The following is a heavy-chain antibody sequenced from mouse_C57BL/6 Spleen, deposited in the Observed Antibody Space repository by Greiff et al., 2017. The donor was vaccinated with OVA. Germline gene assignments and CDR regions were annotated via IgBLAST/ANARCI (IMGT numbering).Heavy chain of an antibody. Sequence: EVKLVESGGGLVQPKGSLKLSCAASGFSFNTYAMNWVRQAPGKGLEWVARIRSKSNNYATYYADSVKDRFTISRDDSESMLYLQMNNLKTEDTAMYYCVGVITTVVAPYFDVWGTGTTVTVSS. CDR1: GFSFNTYA. CDR2: IRSKSNNYAT. D-gene: IGHD1-1*01. CDR3: VGVITTVVAPYFDV. J-gene: IGHJ1*03. V-gene: IGHV10-1*01.